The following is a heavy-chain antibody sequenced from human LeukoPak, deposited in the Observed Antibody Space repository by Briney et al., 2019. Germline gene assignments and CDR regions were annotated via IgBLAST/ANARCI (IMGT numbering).Heavy chain of an antibody. V-gene: IGHV3-30*03. Sequence: PGGSLRLSCAASGFTFSSYWMSWVRQAPGKGLEWVAVISYDGSNKYYADSVKGRFTISRDNSKNTLYLQMNSLRAEDTAVYYCAYAGAAAGEYWGQGTLVTVSS. CDR1: GFTFSSYW. D-gene: IGHD6-13*01. CDR3: AYAGAAAGEY. CDR2: ISYDGSNK. J-gene: IGHJ4*02.